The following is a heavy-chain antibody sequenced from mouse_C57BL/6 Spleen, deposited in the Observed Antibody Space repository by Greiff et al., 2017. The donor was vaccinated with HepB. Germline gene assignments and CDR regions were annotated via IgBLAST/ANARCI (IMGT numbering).Heavy chain of an antibody. V-gene: IGHV5-4*01. CDR1: GFTFSSYA. D-gene: IGHD2-4*01. Sequence: EVQGVESGGGLVKPGGSLKLSCAASGFTFSSYAMSWVRQTPEKRLEWVATISDGGSYTYYPDNVKGRFTISRDNAKNNLYLQMSHLKSEDTAMYYCARDHDYDTKAYYFDYWGQGTTLTVSS. CDR2: ISDGGSYT. CDR3: ARDHDYDTKAYYFDY. J-gene: IGHJ2*01.